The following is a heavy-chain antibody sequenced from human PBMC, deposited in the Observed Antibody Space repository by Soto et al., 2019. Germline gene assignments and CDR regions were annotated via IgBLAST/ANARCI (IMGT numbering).Heavy chain of an antibody. V-gene: IGHV4-59*01. D-gene: IGHD6-13*01. J-gene: IGHJ4*02. CDR1: GGSISSNY. CDR3: ARYRREAVAGYTLDN. CDR2: VYNSGSA. Sequence: PSETLSLTCTVSGGSISSNYWTWIRQPPGKGLEWIGYVYNSGSANYNPSLKSRVTISEDTSKSQFSLKVNSMTAADTAVYYCARYRREAVAGYTLDNWGQGILVTVSS.